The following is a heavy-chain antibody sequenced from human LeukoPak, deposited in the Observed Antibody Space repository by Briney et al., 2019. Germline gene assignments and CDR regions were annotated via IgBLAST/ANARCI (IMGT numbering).Heavy chain of an antibody. CDR1: GFTFSSNW. J-gene: IGHJ6*02. CDR3: ASDRVFYGLDV. Sequence: QPGGSLRLSCAASGFTFSSNWMHWVRQAPGKGLMWVSRIKSDGSETSYADSVKGRFTISRDNARNTLYLQMNSLRPEDTAIYYCASDRVFYGLDVWGQGTTVTVSS. CDR2: IKSDGSET. V-gene: IGHV3-74*01.